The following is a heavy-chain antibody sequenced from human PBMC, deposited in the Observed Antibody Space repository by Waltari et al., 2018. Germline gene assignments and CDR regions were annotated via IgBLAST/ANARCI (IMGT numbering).Heavy chain of an antibody. J-gene: IGHJ4*02. CDR3: ARESAGGGYCSGGSCTPTAVDY. CDR1: GGSFSGYY. D-gene: IGHD2-15*01. CDR2: INHSGST. Sequence: QVQLQQWGAGLLTPSETLSLTCAVYGGSFSGYYWSWIRQPPGKGREWIGEINHSGSTNYNPSLKSRVTISVDTSKNQFSLKLSSVTAADTAVYYCARESAGGGYCSGGSCTPTAVDYWGQGTLVTVSS. V-gene: IGHV4-34*01.